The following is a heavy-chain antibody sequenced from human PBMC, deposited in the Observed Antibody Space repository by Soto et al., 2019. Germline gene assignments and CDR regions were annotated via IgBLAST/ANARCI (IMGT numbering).Heavy chain of an antibody. CDR1: GGSFSGYY. D-gene: IGHD2-15*01. CDR3: ARGLVVVAARSNAFDI. CDR2: INHSGST. J-gene: IGHJ3*02. Sequence: SETLSLTCAVYGGSFSGYYWSWIRQPPGKGLEWIGEINHSGSTNYNPSLKSRVTISVDTSKNQFSLKLSSVTAADTAVYYCARGLVVVAARSNAFDIWGQGTMVTVSS. V-gene: IGHV4-34*01.